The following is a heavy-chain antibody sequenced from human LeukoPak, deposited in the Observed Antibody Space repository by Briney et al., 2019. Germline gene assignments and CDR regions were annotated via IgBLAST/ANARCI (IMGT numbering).Heavy chain of an antibody. J-gene: IGHJ4*02. D-gene: IGHD1-1*01. CDR2: MHYSGDT. V-gene: IGHV4-61*01. CDR1: GVSITSSSYY. CDR3: ARDLELERNRWNYFES. Sequence: SETLSLTCPVSGVSITSSSYYWGWIRQPPGKGLEWIGSMHYSGDTKYNPSLKSRVSLSIDTSKQQFSLRLSSVTAADTAVYYCARDLELERNRWNYFESWGQGTLVSVSS.